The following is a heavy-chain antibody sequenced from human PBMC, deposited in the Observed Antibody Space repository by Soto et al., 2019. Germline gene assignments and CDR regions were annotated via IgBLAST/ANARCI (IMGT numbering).Heavy chain of an antibody. J-gene: IGHJ6*02. Sequence: EVQLVESGGGLVQPGGSLRLSCKASGFTFRNYDMHWARQGTGKGLEWVSGISAAGDPDNADSVEGRFTISRENAQNSFFLQMNSLRVGDTAVYYCARTDRDFYGLDVWGQGNTVIVSS. CDR2: ISAAGDP. V-gene: IGHV3-13*05. CDR3: ARTDRDFYGLDV. CDR1: GFTFRNYD.